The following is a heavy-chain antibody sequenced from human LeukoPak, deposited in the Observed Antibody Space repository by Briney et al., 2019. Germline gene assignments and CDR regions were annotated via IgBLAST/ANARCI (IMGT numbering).Heavy chain of an antibody. D-gene: IGHD6-13*01. CDR1: GFTFSSYA. CDR3: AKQEGALYSSSWFDY. Sequence: GGSLRLSCAASGFTFSSYAMSWVRQAPGKGLEWVSAINGSGGSTYYADSVKGRFTISRDNSKNTLYLQMNSLRAEDTPVYYCAKQEGALYSSSWFDYWGQGTLVTVSS. V-gene: IGHV3-23*01. CDR2: INGSGGST. J-gene: IGHJ4*02.